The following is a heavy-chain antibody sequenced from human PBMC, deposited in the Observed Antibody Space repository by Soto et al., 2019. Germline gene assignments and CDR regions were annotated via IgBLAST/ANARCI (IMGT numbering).Heavy chain of an antibody. J-gene: IGHJ5*02. V-gene: IGHV1-2*02. D-gene: IGHD6-13*01. CDR2: INPNSGVT. CDR3: ATIHRSSTSRGSDFDP. CDR1: GGTFSRSG. Sequence: GASVKVSCKASGGTFSRSGFHWVRQAPGQGLEWMGWINPNSGVTTYAQKFQGRVTLTRDTSISTAYLEVRRLRSDDTAVYYCATIHRSSTSRGSDFDPWGQGTQVTVSS.